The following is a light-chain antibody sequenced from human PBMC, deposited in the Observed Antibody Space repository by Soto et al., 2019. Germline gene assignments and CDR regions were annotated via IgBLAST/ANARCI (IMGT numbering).Light chain of an antibody. CDR3: QQYNSYSWT. Sequence: IQLTQSPSSLSASVGDRVTITCRASQGISSYLAWYQQKPGKAPKLLIYKASSLESGVPSRFSGSGSGTEFTLTISSLQPDDFATYYCQQYNSYSWTFGQVTKVDIK. J-gene: IGKJ1*01. V-gene: IGKV1-5*03. CDR2: KAS. CDR1: QGISSY.